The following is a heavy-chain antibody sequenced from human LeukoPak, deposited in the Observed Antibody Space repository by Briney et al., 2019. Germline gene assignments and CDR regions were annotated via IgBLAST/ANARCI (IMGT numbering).Heavy chain of an antibody. CDR3: ARGGIQLWLDY. CDR2: ISSSSSYI. V-gene: IGHV3-21*01. Sequence: GGSLRLSCAASGFTFSSYSMNWVRQAPGKGLEWVSSISSSSSYIYYADSVKGRFTISRDNAKNSLYLQMNSLRAEDTVVYYCARGGIQLWLDYWGQGTLATVSS. CDR1: GFTFSSYS. J-gene: IGHJ4*02. D-gene: IGHD5-18*01.